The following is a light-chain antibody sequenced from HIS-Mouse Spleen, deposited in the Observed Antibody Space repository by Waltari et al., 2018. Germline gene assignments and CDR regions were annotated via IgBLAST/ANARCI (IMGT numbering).Light chain of an antibody. Sequence: QSALTQPRSVSGSPGPSVTISCTGPSSYVGGYTYVPWYQQHPGKAPKPLIYDVSKRPSGVPDRFSGSKSGNTASLTISGLQAEDEADYYCCSYAGSYTLVFGGGTKLTVL. CDR1: SSYVGGYTY. CDR2: DVS. J-gene: IGLJ2*01. V-gene: IGLV2-11*01. CDR3: CSYAGSYTLV.